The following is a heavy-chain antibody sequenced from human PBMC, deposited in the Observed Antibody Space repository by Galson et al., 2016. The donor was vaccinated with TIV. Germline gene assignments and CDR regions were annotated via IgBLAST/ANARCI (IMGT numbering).Heavy chain of an antibody. J-gene: IGHJ5*02. D-gene: IGHD5-12*01. CDR2: IWYEGNNR. V-gene: IGHV3-33*08. CDR1: GFTFSKYG. Sequence: SLRLSCAASGFTFSKYGMLWVRQAPGKGLEWVAVIWYEGNNRDYADSVKGRFTISRDNSKNTLYLHMNSLRVEDTAVYYCARMFGLDSGYDAWGQGTLVTVSS. CDR3: ARMFGLDSGYDA.